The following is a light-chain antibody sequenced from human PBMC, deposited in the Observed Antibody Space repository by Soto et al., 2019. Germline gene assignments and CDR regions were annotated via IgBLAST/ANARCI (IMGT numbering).Light chain of an antibody. V-gene: IGKV1-5*01. CDR2: DAS. CDR3: KQYSNWPKT. J-gene: IGKJ1*01. CDR1: HSINDW. Sequence: DNPLTQSPSSLSASVGDRVTITCRARHSINDWLAWYQQKPGKAPKLLIYDASSLESGVPSRFSGSGSGTEFTLTISSLQSEDSAVYFCKQYSNWPKTFGQGTKVDIK.